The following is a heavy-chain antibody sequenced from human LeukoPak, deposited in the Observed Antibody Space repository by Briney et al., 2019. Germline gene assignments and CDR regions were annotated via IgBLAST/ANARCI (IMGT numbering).Heavy chain of an antibody. CDR2: ISGSGGST. CDR3: AKDSSSWPEYFQH. J-gene: IGHJ1*01. D-gene: IGHD6-13*01. Sequence: PGGSLRLSCAASGFTFSSYAMSWVRQVPGKGLEWVSGISGSGGSTFYADSVKGRFTISRVNSKNTLYLQMNSLRAEDTAVYYCAKDSSSWPEYFQHWGQGTLVTVSS. V-gene: IGHV3-23*01. CDR1: GFTFSSYA.